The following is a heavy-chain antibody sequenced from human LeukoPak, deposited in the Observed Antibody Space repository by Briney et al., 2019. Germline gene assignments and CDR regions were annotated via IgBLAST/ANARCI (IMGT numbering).Heavy chain of an antibody. CDR2: ICSSSSYI. J-gene: IGHJ4*02. D-gene: IGHD3-3*01. CDR1: GFTFSSYS. Sequence: GGSLRLSCAASGFTFSSYSMNWVRQAPGKGLEWVSSICSSSSYIYYADSVKGRFTISRDNAKNSLYLQMNSLRAEDTAVYYCARVSRNSITLSFDYWGQGTLVTVSS. CDR3: ARVSRNSITLSFDY. V-gene: IGHV3-21*01.